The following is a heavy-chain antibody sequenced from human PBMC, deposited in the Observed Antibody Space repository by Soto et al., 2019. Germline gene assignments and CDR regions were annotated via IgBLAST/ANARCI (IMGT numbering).Heavy chain of an antibody. V-gene: IGHV1-69*04. Sequence: ASVKVSCKASGGTFSSYAISWVRQAPGQGLEWMGRIIPILGIANYAQKFQGRVTITADKSTSTAYMELSSLRSEDTAVYYCARWERDILTGSNSPPPTDYWGQGTLVTVSS. CDR3: ARWERDILTGSNSPPPTDY. D-gene: IGHD3-9*01. CDR1: GGTFSSYA. CDR2: IIPILGIA. J-gene: IGHJ4*02.